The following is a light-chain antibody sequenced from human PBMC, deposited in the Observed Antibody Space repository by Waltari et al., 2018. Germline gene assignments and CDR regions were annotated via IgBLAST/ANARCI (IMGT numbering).Light chain of an antibody. CDR1: QSLLHSNGNTY. Sequence: DVVMTQSPLSLPITPGQPASMTCRSSQSLLHSNGNTYLSWFLQKPGQPPRRLIYKVSNRDSGDPDRYSGSGAGTDFTLKISRVEAEDVGVYYCMQGTHFPYSFGQGTKVNIK. CDR3: MQGTHFPYS. J-gene: IGKJ2*03. CDR2: KVS. V-gene: IGKV2-30*02.